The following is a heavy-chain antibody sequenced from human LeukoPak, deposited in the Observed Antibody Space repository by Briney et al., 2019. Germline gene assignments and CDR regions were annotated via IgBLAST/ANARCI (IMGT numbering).Heavy chain of an antibody. CDR2: ISSSSGYI. Sequence: GGFPRLSCAASGFTFSSXTXNWVRQAPXXXXXXVSSISSSSGYIYYADXXKXRXTXSRDNAKNSLYLQMNSLTAEDTAVYYCARLLYSSRLFDYWGQGTLVTVSS. D-gene: IGHD6-13*01. CDR3: ARLLYSSRLFDY. V-gene: IGHV3-21*01. CDR1: GFTFSSXT. J-gene: IGHJ4*02.